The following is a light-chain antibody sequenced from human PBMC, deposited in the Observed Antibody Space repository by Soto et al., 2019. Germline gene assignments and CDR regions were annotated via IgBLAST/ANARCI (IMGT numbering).Light chain of an antibody. J-gene: IGKJ4*01. CDR2: GAS. CDR3: QQYNNWPPLT. V-gene: IGKV3D-15*01. CDR1: QSVSSN. Sequence: EVLMTQSPATLSVSPGERATLSCRASQSVSSNLVWYQQKVGQAPRLLIYGASIRATGIPARFSGSGSGTEFTLTISSLQSEDFAVYFCQQYNNWPPLTFGGGTKVEIK.